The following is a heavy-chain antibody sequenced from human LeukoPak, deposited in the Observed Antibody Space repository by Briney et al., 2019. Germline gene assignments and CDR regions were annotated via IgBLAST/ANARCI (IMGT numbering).Heavy chain of an antibody. J-gene: IGHJ6*03. D-gene: IGHD4-11*01. Sequence: GGSLRLSCAASGFTFSSYGMHWVRQAPGKGLERVASITSSSSHIYYADSVKGRFTISRDNAKNELYLQMNSLRAEDTAIYYCARVMMGATVTTFHYYCMDVWGVGTTVTVSS. CDR3: ARVMMGATVTTFHYYCMDV. CDR1: GFTFSSYG. CDR2: ITSSSSHI. V-gene: IGHV3-21*01.